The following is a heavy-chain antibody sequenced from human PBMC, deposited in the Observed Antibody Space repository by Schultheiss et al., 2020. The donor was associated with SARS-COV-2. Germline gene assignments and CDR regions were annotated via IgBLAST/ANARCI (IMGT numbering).Heavy chain of an antibody. J-gene: IGHJ1*01. CDR2: ISSSSSTI. V-gene: IGHV3-11*04. Sequence: GGSLRLSCAASGFTFSDYYMSWIRQAPGKGLEWVSYISSSSSTIYYADSVKGRFTISRDNSKNTLYLQMNSLRAEDTAVYYCAKERDEYSYGYFQHWGQGTLVTVSS. D-gene: IGHD5-18*01. CDR3: AKERDEYSYGYFQH. CDR1: GFTFSDYY.